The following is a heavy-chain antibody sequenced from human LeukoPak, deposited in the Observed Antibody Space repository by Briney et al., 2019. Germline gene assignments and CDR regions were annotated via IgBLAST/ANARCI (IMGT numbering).Heavy chain of an antibody. CDR1: GGTFSSYA. V-gene: IGHV1-69*05. CDR3: ARDLDYGSGWSQFDY. J-gene: IGHJ4*02. CDR2: IILIFGTA. Sequence: ASVKVFCKASGGTFSSYAISWVRQAPGQGLEWMGRIILIFGTANYALKYKGRVTITTDESTSTAYMELSSMRSEDTAVYYCARDLDYGSGWSQFDYWGKGTLVTVSS. D-gene: IGHD6-19*01.